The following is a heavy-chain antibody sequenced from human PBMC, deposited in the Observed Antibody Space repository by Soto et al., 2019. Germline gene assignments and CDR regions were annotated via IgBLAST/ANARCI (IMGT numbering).Heavy chain of an antibody. J-gene: IGHJ5*02. D-gene: IGHD3-10*01. CDR1: GNTVPNYA. Sequence: AASVTVSCKTSGNTVPNYAIHWVRQAPGQRLEWMGWINAGNGNTKSSQKFQDRVTITRDTSASTAYMELSSLRSEDTAVYYCARGTPVWFDPWGQGTLVTVSS. CDR3: ARGTPVWFDP. CDR2: INAGNGNT. V-gene: IGHV1-3*01.